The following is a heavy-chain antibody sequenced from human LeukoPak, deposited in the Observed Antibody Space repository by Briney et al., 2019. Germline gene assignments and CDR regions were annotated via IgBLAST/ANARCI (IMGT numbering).Heavy chain of an antibody. CDR3: VRGSGGRTHYYYYGMDV. Sequence: PGGSLRLSCAASGFTFSSYGMHWVRQAPGKGLEWVAVIWYDGSNKYYADSVKGRFTISRDNSKNTLYLQMNSLRAEDTAVYYCVRGSGGRTHYYYYGMDVWGQGTTVTVSS. CDR1: GFTFSSYG. J-gene: IGHJ6*02. V-gene: IGHV3-33*01. CDR2: IWYDGSNK. D-gene: IGHD3-16*01.